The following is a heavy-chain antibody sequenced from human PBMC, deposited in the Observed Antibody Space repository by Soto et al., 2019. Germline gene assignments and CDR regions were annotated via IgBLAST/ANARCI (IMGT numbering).Heavy chain of an antibody. CDR3: AFDI. V-gene: IGHV4-59*01. CDR2: IYYSGST. CDR1: GGSISSYY. D-gene: IGHD6-13*01. J-gene: IGHJ3*02. Sequence: PSETLSLTCTVSGGSISSYYWSWIRQPPGKGLEWIGYIYYSGSTNYNPSISTAYMELSSLRSEDTAVYYCASPHIAAAGSPEAFDIWGQGTMVTVSS.